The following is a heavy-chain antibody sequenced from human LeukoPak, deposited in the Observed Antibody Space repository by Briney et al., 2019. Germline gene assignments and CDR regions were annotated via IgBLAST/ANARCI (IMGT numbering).Heavy chain of an antibody. CDR1: GYTFTSYG. J-gene: IGHJ1*01. CDR2: ISAYNGNT. V-gene: IGHV1-18*01. D-gene: IGHD2-2*01. Sequence: EASVKVSCKASGYTFTSYGISWVRQAPGQGLEWMGWISAYNGNTNYAQKLQGRVTMTTDTSTSTAYMELRSLRSDDTAVYYCARDPPAAMEGDGPEYFQHWGQGTLVTVSS. CDR3: ARDPPAAMEGDGPEYFQH.